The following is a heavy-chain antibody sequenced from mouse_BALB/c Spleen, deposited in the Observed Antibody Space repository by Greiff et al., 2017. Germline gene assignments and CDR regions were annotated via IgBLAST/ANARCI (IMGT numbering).Heavy chain of an antibody. D-gene: IGHD2-3*01. V-gene: IGHV7-3*02. Sequence: EVHLVESGGGLVQPGGSLRLSCATSGFTFTDYYMSWVRQPPGKELEWLGFIRNKANGYTTEYSASVKGRFTISRDNSQSTLYLQMNTLRAEDSATYYCDPDDGDSGWFAYWGQGTLVTVSA. J-gene: IGHJ3*01. CDR2: IRNKANGYTT. CDR3: DPDDGDSGWFAY. CDR1: GFTFTDYY.